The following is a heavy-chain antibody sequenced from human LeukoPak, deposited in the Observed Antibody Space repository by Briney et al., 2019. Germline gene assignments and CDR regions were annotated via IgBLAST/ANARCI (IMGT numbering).Heavy chain of an antibody. CDR2: ISGSGHDI. CDR1: GFTFSDFY. Sequence: PGGSLRLSCAASGFTFSDFYMTCVRQAPGKGVEWVAYISGSGHDINYSDSVKGRFTISRDNAKNSLFLQINSLRAEDTAVYYCARGLYWGIDYWGQGTLATVSS. D-gene: IGHD2-15*01. CDR3: ARGLYWGIDY. J-gene: IGHJ4*02. V-gene: IGHV3-11*06.